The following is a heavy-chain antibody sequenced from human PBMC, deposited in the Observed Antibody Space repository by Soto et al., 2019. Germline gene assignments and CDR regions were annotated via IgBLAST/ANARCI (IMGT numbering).Heavy chain of an antibody. J-gene: IGHJ4*02. CDR3: AGGYHGYRYANFDY. V-gene: IGHV4-59*01. Sequence: PSETLSLTCTVSGGSINTYYWNWIRQPPGKGLEWIAYIYYNGNTDSNPSLESRVTISLDTPKNQLSLKLSSVTAADTAVYYCAGGYHGYRYANFDYWGQGILVPVSS. D-gene: IGHD5-18*01. CDR1: GGSINTYY. CDR2: IYYNGNT.